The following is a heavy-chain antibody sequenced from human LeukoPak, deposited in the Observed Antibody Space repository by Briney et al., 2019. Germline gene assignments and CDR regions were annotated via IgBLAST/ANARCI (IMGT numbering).Heavy chain of an antibody. J-gene: IGHJ4*02. CDR3: ARDLGPTYCILDY. CDR1: EFTFSSYA. Sequence: PGGSLRLSCAASEFTFSSYAFHWVRQAPGKGLEGVAFISYDGSNKLFADSVKGRFTISRDNSKNTLYLQMNSLRAEDTAVYYCARDLGPTYCILDYWGQGTLVTVSS. V-gene: IGHV3-30-3*01. D-gene: IGHD3-16*01. CDR2: ISYDGSNK.